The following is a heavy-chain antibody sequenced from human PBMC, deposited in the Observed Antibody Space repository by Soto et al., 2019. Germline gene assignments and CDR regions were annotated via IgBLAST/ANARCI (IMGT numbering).Heavy chain of an antibody. Sequence: QVQLVQAGAEVKKPGSSVKVSCKASGGTFSSYAISWVRQAPGQGLEWMGGIIPIFGTANYAQKFQVRVTITADESTSTAYMELSSVRSEGTAVYCCARVSVAGTPPDYWGQGTLVTVSS. CDR2: IIPIFGTA. CDR1: GGTFSSYA. CDR3: ARVSVAGTPPDY. D-gene: IGHD6-19*01. V-gene: IGHV1-69*01. J-gene: IGHJ4*02.